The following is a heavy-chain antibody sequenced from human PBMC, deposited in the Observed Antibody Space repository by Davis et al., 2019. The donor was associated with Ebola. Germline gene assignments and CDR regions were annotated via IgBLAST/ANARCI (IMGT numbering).Heavy chain of an antibody. CDR3: AKGRSSGYAFDI. V-gene: IGHV3-23*01. CDR1: GFTFSAYY. J-gene: IGHJ3*02. CDR2: IRDSEVT. Sequence: PGGSLRLSCAASGFTFSAYYMNWVRQPPGKGLEWVANIRDSEVTYYADSVKGRFTISRDNSKSTLYLQMDSLTAADTALYYCAKGRSSGYAFDIWGQGTMVTVSS. D-gene: IGHD3-22*01.